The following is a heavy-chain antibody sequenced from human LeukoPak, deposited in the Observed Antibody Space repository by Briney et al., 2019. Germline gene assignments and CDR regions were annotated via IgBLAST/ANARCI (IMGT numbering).Heavy chain of an antibody. J-gene: IGHJ6*02. CDR2: ISDSGGNT. CDR3: LNYGMGV. Sequence: PGGSLRLSCAASGFTFSDYGMHWVRQAAGKGLEWVSAISDSGGNTYYADSVKGRFTISRDNSKNTMYLQMSSLRAEDTAVYYCLNYGMGVWGQGTTVTVSS. CDR1: GFTFSDYG. V-gene: IGHV3-23*01.